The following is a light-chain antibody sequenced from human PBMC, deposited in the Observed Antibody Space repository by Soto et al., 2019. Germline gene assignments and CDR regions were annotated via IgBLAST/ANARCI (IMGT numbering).Light chain of an antibody. CDR3: SSYLGSSTLSGV. Sequence: QSALTQPASVSGSPGQSITVSCTGTTSDVGGYDYVAWYQQHPGKAPKLMIYDVSSRPSGVSNRFSGTKSGNTASLTISGPQAEDEADYYCSSYLGSSTLSGVFGTGT. CDR1: TSDVGGYDY. CDR2: DVS. V-gene: IGLV2-14*01. J-gene: IGLJ1*01.